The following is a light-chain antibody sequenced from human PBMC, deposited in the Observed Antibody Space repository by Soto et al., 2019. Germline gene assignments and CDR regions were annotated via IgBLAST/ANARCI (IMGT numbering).Light chain of an antibody. CDR3: SPYTSSSTPLYV. Sequence: QSVLTQPASVSGSPGQSITTSCTGTSSDVGGYNYVSWYQQHPGKAPKLMIYDVSNRPSGVSNRFSGSKSGNTASLTISGLQAEDEADYYCSPYTSSSTPLYVFGTATKVTVL. CDR1: SSDVGGYNY. V-gene: IGLV2-14*01. J-gene: IGLJ1*01. CDR2: DVS.